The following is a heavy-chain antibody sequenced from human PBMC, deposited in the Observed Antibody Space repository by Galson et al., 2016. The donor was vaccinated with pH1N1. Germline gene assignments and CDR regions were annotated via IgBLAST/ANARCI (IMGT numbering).Heavy chain of an antibody. CDR1: GFSLSTSGVG. D-gene: IGHD4-17*01. CDR3: AHSLDGDYVRWFDP. V-gene: IGHV2-5*01. J-gene: IGHJ5*02. CDR2: IYWNDDK. Sequence: ALVKPTQTLTLTCTFSGFSLSTSGVGVGWIRQPPGKALEWLALIYWNDDKRYSPSLKSRLTITKDTSKNQVVLTMTNMDPVDTATYYCAHSLDGDYVRWFDPWGQGTLVT.